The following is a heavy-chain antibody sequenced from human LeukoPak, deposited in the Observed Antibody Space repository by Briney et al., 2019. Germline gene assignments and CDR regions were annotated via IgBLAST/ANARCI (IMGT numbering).Heavy chain of an antibody. D-gene: IGHD3-22*01. J-gene: IGHJ3*01. CDR2: ISYDGSNK. Sequence: GSLRLSCAASGFTFDDYGMHWVRQAPGKGLEWVAVISYDGSNKYYADSVKGRFTISRDNSKNTLYLQLNSLRAEDTAVYYCAKEGGPMFYDSRGFDVWGQGTLVTVSS. CDR1: GFTFDDYG. CDR3: AKEGGPMFYDSRGFDV. V-gene: IGHV3-30*18.